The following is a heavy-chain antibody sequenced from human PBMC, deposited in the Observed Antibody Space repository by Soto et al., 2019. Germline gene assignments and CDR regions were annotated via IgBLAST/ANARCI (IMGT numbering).Heavy chain of an antibody. CDR1: GGSISSGGYS. CDR2: IYHSGST. V-gene: IGHV4-30-2*01. Sequence: SETLSLTCAVSGGSISSGGYSWSWIRQPPGKGLEWIGYIYHSGSTYYNPTLKSRVTMSVDTSKRQFSLKLSSVTAADTAVYFCSRGVTTVTTFDYWGQGTLVPVSS. CDR3: SRGVTTVTTFDY. D-gene: IGHD4-17*01. J-gene: IGHJ4*02.